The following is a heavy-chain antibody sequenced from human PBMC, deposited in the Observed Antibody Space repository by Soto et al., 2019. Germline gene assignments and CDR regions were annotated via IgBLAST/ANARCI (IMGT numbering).Heavy chain of an antibody. CDR3: ARGPAGTSVLFAFGL. D-gene: IGHD3-10*01. J-gene: IGHJ3*01. V-gene: IGHV4-59*01. CDR1: GGIISGYY. CDR2: IYYTGHT. Sequence: QVQLQESGPGLVKPSETLSLTCTVSGGIISGYYWSWVRQSPQKGLEWIGYIYYTGHTNYNPSLKSRVTISMDTSMTQISLNLTSMTAADTAVYYCARGPAGTSVLFAFGLWGQGTMVTVSS.